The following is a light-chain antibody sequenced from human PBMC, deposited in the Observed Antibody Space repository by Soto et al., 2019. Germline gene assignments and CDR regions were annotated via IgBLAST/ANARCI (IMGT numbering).Light chain of an antibody. CDR1: QSISSW. J-gene: IGKJ1*01. CDR2: KAS. CDR3: QQYNSYPWT. Sequence: DIQMTQSPSTLAASAGDRVTITCRASQSISSWLAWYQQKPGKAPKLLIYKASSLESGVPSRFSGSGSGTECTLTISSLQPDDFATYYCQQYNSYPWTFGQGTKVEIK. V-gene: IGKV1-5*03.